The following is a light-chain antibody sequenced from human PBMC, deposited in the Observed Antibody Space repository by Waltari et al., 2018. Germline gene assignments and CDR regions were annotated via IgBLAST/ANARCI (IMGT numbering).Light chain of an antibody. J-gene: IGLJ3*02. V-gene: IGLV1-40*01. CDR2: TNN. Sequence: QSVLTQPPSVSGALGQSVTISCTGSSPNIGAGYHVPWYQRFPGTAPKLLISTNNNRPSGVPDRFSGSKSGTSASLAITGLQAEDEAHYYCQTYDNSLIGRVFGGGTELTVL. CDR3: QTYDNSLIGRV. CDR1: SPNIGAGYH.